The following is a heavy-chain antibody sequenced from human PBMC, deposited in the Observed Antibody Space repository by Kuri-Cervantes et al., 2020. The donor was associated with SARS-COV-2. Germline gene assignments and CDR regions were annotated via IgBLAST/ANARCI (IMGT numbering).Heavy chain of an antibody. D-gene: IGHD4-11*01. CDR2: ISAYNGNT. V-gene: IGHV1-18*04. CDR3: ARDARSDSNYSWFDP. CDR1: GYTFTSYY. J-gene: IGHJ5*02. Sequence: ASVKVSCKASGYTFTSYYMHWVRQAPGQGLEWMGWISAYNGNTNYAQKLQGRVTMTRDTSARTAYMDLRSLRSDDTAVYYCARDARSDSNYSWFDPWGQGTLVTVSS.